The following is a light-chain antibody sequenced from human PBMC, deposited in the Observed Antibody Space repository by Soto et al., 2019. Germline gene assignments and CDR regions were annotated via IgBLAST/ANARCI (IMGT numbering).Light chain of an antibody. CDR2: GAS. CDR1: XSVSTSY. CDR3: QQYGSSPRT. J-gene: IGKJ5*01. V-gene: IGKV3-20*01. Sequence: EIVMTQSPATLSVSPGERATLXXRASXSVSTSYLAWYQQKPGQAPRLLIYGASSXXTGIPDRFSGSGSGTDFTLSISRLEPEDCAVYYCQQYGSSPRTFGQGTRLEIK.